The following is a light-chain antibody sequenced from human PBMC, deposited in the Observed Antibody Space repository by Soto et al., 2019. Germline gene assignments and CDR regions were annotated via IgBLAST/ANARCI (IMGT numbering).Light chain of an antibody. J-gene: IGKJ1*01. V-gene: IGKV3D-15*01. Sequence: ETVMTQSPATLSVSPGERATLSCRASESVSTNLAWYQQKPGQAPRLLIYGASSRATGIPDRFSGSGSGTDFTLTISRLEPEDFAVYYCHQYDSWTFGRGTKVDIK. CDR2: GAS. CDR1: ESVSTN. CDR3: HQYDSWT.